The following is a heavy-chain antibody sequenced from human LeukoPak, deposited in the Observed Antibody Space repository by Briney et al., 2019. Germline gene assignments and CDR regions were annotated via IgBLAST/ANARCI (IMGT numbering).Heavy chain of an antibody. Sequence: GGPLRLSCAASGFTFSSYWMSWVRQAPGKGLEWVANIKQDGSEKSYVDSVKGRFTISRDNAKNSLYLQMNSLRAEDTAVYYCARKGIVGATKEGYYFDYWGQGTLVTVSS. D-gene: IGHD1-26*01. CDR1: GFTFSSYW. J-gene: IGHJ4*02. V-gene: IGHV3-7*01. CDR3: ARKGIVGATKEGYYFDY. CDR2: IKQDGSEK.